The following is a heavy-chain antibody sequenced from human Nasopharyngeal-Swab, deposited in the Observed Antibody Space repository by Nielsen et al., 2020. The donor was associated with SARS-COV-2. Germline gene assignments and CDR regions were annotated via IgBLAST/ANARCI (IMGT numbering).Heavy chain of an antibody. V-gene: IGHV1-69*13. CDR3: TRDVHGGSWVFDY. D-gene: IGHD2-15*01. CDR1: GGSFSTYA. CDR2: IIPSFSRG. J-gene: IGHJ4*02. Sequence: SVKVSCQASGGSFSTYAFSWVRQAPGQGLEWMGGIIPSFSRGNYAQKFQDRVTITADEATSTAYMELSSLSSEDTAVYYCTRDVHGGSWVFDYWGQGTLVTVSS.